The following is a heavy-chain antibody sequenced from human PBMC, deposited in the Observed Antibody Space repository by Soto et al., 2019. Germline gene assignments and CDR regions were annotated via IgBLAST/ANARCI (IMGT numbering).Heavy chain of an antibody. D-gene: IGHD3-22*01. CDR3: AKDMSGTTMIGGGGFDY. J-gene: IGHJ4*02. V-gene: IGHV3-43*01. CDR1: GFTFDDYT. Sequence: EVQLVESGGVVVQPGGSLRLSCAASGFTFDDYTMHWVRQAPGKGLEWVSLISWDGGSTYYADSVKGRFTISRDNSKNSLYLQMNSLRTEDTALYYCAKDMSGTTMIGGGGFDYWGQGTLVTVSS. CDR2: ISWDGGST.